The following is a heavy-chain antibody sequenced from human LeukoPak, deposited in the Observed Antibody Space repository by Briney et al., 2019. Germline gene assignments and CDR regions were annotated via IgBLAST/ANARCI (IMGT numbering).Heavy chain of an antibody. V-gene: IGHV3-23*01. Sequence: GGSLRLSCAASGFTFSSYGMSWVRQAPGKGLEWVSGISGSGGTTYYADSVKGRFTISRDNSKITLYLQMNSLRAEDTAVYYCAKVRAKRFASFDYWGQGTLVTVSS. D-gene: IGHD3-16*01. CDR3: AKVRAKRFASFDY. CDR2: ISGSGGTT. J-gene: IGHJ4*02. CDR1: GFTFSSYG.